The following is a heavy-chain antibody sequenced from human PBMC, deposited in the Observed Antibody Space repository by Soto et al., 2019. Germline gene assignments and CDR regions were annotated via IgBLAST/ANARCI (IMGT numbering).Heavy chain of an antibody. CDR3: ARDNSYQLLFNWFDP. Sequence: VWSLRLSCAASGFTVSSNYMSWVRQAPGKGLEWVAVISYDGSNKYYADSVKGRFTISRDNSKNTLNLQMNSLRAEDTAVYYCARDNSYQLLFNWFDPWGQGTLVTVSS. J-gene: IGHJ5*02. CDR1: GFTVSSNY. CDR2: ISYDGSNK. D-gene: IGHD2-2*01. V-gene: IGHV3-30-3*01.